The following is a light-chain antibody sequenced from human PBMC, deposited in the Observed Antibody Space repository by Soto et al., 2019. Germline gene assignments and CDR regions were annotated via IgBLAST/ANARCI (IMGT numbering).Light chain of an antibody. CDR3: SSYSDNSTYV. CDR1: TTDVGGYNY. Sequence: SALTQPASVSGSPGQSITISCSGTTTDVGGYNYVSWYQQYPGKAPKLIIYEVSNRPSGVSNRFSGSKSGNTASLTISVLQAEDEGDYYCSSYSDNSTYVFATGTKVTVL. V-gene: IGLV2-14*03. J-gene: IGLJ1*01. CDR2: EVS.